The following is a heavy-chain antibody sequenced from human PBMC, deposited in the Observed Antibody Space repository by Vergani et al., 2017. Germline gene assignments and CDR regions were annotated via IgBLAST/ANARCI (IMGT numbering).Heavy chain of an antibody. CDR1: GYTFTGYY. D-gene: IGHD1-1*01. J-gene: IGHJ3*02. V-gene: IGHV1-2*04. CDR3: AKDPNWNDVRDAFDI. CDR2: INPNSGGT. Sequence: QVQLVQSGAEVKKPGASVKVSCKASGYTFTGYYMHWVRQAPGQGLEWMGWINPNSGGTNYAQKFQGWVTMTRDTSISTAYMELSRLRSDDTAVYYCAKDPNWNDVRDAFDIWGQGTMVTVSS.